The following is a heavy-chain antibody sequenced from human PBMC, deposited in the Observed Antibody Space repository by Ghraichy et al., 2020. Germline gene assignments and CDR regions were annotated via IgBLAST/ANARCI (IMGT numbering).Heavy chain of an antibody. CDR3: AKFPESSSGSWYGGLDY. J-gene: IGHJ4*02. CDR2: ISGSGGNT. V-gene: IGHV3-23*01. CDR1: GFSFSSYA. D-gene: IGHD6-13*01. Sequence: GGSLRLSCAASGFSFSSYAMTWVRQAPGKGLEWVSVISGSGGNTYYADSVKGRFTISRDNSKNTLYLQMNSLRAEDTAVYYCAKFPESSSGSWYGGLDYWGQGTLVTVSS.